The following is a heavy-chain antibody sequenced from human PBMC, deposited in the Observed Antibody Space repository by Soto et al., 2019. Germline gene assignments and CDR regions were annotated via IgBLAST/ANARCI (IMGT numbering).Heavy chain of an antibody. V-gene: IGHV1-69*13. Sequence: SVKVSCKASGGTFSSYAISWVRQAPGQGLEWMGGIIPIFGTANYAQKFQGRVTITADESTSTAYMELSSLRSEDTAVYYCARGGTIFGVVIDSLVGYYYGMDVWGQGTTVTVSS. CDR3: ARGGTIFGVVIDSLVGYYYGMDV. J-gene: IGHJ6*02. CDR1: GGTFSSYA. D-gene: IGHD3-3*01. CDR2: IIPIFGTA.